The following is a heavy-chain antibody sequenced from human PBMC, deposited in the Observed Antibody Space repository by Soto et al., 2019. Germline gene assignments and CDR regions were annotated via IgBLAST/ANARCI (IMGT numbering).Heavy chain of an antibody. D-gene: IGHD6-13*01. V-gene: IGHV2-5*02. Sequence: QITLKESGPTLVKPTQTLTLTCTFSGFSLSTSGVGVGWIRQPPGKALEWLALIYWDDDKRYSPSLKSRLTISKDTSKTPVVLTMTNMDPVDTATYYCAHRLDTYSSSWYSWFDPWGQGTLVTVSS. CDR1: GFSLSTSGVG. CDR2: IYWDDDK. J-gene: IGHJ5*02. CDR3: AHRLDTYSSSWYSWFDP.